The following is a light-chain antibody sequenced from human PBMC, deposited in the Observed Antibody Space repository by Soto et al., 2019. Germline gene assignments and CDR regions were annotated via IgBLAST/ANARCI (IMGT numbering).Light chain of an antibody. CDR3: SSYAASNNFYFV. CDR2: EVT. V-gene: IGLV2-8*01. Sequence: QSVLTQPPSASGSPGQSVTISCTGPSRDVGGYNYVSWYQQYPGRAPKLMIYEVTKRPSGVPDRFSGSKSGNTASLTVSGLQAEDEADYYCSSYAASNNFYFVFGGGTKLTVL. J-gene: IGLJ3*02. CDR1: SRDVGGYNY.